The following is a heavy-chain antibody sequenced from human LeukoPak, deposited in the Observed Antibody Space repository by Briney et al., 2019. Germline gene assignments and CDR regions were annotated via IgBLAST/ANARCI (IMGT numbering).Heavy chain of an antibody. Sequence: GGSLRLSCAASGFTFSSYGMHWVLQAPGKGLEWVAVISYDGSNKYYADSVKGRFTISRDNSKNTLYLQMNSLRAEDTAVYYCAKDPQDIVVVVAATPYYGMDVWGQGTTVTVSS. CDR2: ISYDGSNK. D-gene: IGHD2-15*01. V-gene: IGHV3-30*18. J-gene: IGHJ6*02. CDR1: GFTFSSYG. CDR3: AKDPQDIVVVVAATPYYGMDV.